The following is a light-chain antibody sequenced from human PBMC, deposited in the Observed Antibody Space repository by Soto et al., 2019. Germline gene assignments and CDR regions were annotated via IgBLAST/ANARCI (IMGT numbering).Light chain of an antibody. CDR2: RVS. CDR3: MQRSHWPGT. Sequence: DVVMTQSPLSLPVTLGQPASISCRSSQSLVSSDGNTYLSWLQQRPGQSPRRLIYRVSSRDSGVPDRFSGGGSGTDFTLKISSVEAEDVGVYYCMQRSHWPGTFGQGTKVDIK. CDR1: QSLVSSDGNTY. V-gene: IGKV2-30*01. J-gene: IGKJ1*01.